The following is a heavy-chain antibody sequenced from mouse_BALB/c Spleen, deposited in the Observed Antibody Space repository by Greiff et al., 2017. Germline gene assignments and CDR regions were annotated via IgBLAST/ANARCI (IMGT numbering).Heavy chain of an antibody. CDR3: ASLVWSHD. J-gene: IGHJ2*01. D-gene: IGHD2-10*02. CDR2: ISSGGST. V-gene: IGHV5-6-5*01. Sequence: EVNVVESGGGLVKPGGSLKLSCAASGFTFSSYAMSWVRQTPEKRLEWVASISSGGSTYYPDSVKGRFTISRDNARNILYLQMSSLRSEDTAMYYCASLVWSHDWGQGTTLTVSS. CDR1: GFTFSSYA.